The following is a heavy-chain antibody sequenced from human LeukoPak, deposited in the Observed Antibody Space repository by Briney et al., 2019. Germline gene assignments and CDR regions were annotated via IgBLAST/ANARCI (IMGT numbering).Heavy chain of an antibody. CDR1: GFTFSSYS. V-gene: IGHV3-21*01. Sequence: GGSLRLSCAASGFTFSSYSMNWVRQAPGKGLEWVSSISSSSSYIYYADSVKGRFTISRDNAKNSLYLQMNSLRAEDTAMYYCARTYSSLRGTFDYWGQGTLVTVSS. CDR2: ISSSSSYI. CDR3: ARTYSSLRGTFDY. D-gene: IGHD6-6*01. J-gene: IGHJ4*02.